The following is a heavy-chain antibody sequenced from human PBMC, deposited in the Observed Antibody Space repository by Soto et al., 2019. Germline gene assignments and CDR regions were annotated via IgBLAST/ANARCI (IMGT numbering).Heavy chain of an antibody. CDR3: AKPGGDYGDYGGYYYYYGMDV. J-gene: IGHJ6*02. D-gene: IGHD4-17*01. Sequence: EVQLLESGGGLVQPGGSLRLSCAASGFTFSSYAMSWVRQAPGKGLEWVSAISGSGGSTYYADSVKGRFTISRDNSKNTLYLQMNSLRAEDTAVYYCAKPGGDYGDYGGYYYYYGMDVWAKGPRSPSP. CDR1: GFTFSSYA. V-gene: IGHV3-23*01. CDR2: ISGSGGST.